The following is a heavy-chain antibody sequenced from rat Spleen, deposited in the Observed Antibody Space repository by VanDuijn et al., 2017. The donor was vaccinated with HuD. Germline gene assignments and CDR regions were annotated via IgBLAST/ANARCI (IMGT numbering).Heavy chain of an antibody. J-gene: IGHJ1*01. CDR3: TTGPTYYGYNYDWYFDF. Sequence: EVQLVESGGGLVQPGRSLKLSCAASGFTFSNYYMAWVRQAPTKGLEWVAYISTGGGSTYYRDSVKGRFTISRDNAKSTLYLQLDSLRSEDTATYYCTTGPTYYGYNYDWYFDFWGPGTMVTVSS. V-gene: IGHV5-27*01. CDR2: ISTGGGST. D-gene: IGHD1-9*01. CDR1: GFTFSNYY.